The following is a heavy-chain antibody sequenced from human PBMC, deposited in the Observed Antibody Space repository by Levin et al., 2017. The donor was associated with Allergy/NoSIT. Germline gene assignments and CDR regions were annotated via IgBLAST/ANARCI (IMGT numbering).Heavy chain of an antibody. CDR1: GFTFSSFW. D-gene: IGHD3-3*01. J-gene: IGHJ4*02. Sequence: GGSLRLSCAASGFTFSSFWMNWVRQAPGKGLEWVATIKQDGSEKYYVDSVKGRFTISRDNAKTSLYLQMNSLRAEDTGIYYCARDRYYDFWSGLRWGQGTLVTVSS. CDR3: ARDRYYDFWSGLR. V-gene: IGHV3-7*01. CDR2: IKQDGSEK.